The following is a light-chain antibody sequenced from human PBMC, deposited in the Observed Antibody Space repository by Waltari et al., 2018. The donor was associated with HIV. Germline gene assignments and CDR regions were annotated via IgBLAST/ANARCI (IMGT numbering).Light chain of an antibody. CDR1: NGDVGIYDF. Sequence: QSALTQAASVSGSPGQSITISCPGTNGDVGIYDFVSWYQQLPGKAPKLLIYEVTRRPSGVSDRFSGSKSANTASLTISGLRAEDEGDYYCCSYAGAGTFNWVFGGGTKLTVL. V-gene: IGLV2-23*02. CDR2: EVT. J-gene: IGLJ3*02. CDR3: CSYAGAGTFNWV.